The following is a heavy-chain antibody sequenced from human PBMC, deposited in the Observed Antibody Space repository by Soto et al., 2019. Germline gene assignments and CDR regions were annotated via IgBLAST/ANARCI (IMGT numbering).Heavy chain of an antibody. Sequence: GGSLRLSCVASGITFSSYAMSWVRQAPGKGLEWVSAISGSGGSTYYAAFERGRITISSSTSKHTSHLLRTSMTAEDAAVYYCARESVVVPAATCLNWFDPWGQGTLVTVSS. CDR2: ISGSGGST. CDR1: GITFSSYA. J-gene: IGHJ5*02. V-gene: IGHV3-23*01. CDR3: ARESVVVPAATCLNWFDP. D-gene: IGHD2-2*01.